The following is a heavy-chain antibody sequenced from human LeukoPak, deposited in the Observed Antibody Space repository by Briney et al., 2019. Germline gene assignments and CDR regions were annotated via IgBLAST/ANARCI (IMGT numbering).Heavy chain of an antibody. Sequence: SETLSLTCTVSGYSIRTDYYWGWIRQPPGKGPEWIGTIYKSGNTYYNPSLRSRVTISVDTSKNQFSLKLSSVTAADTAVYYCARDLYYYDSSGYDYWGQGTLVTVSS. CDR2: IYKSGNT. J-gene: IGHJ4*02. D-gene: IGHD3-22*01. CDR1: GYSIRTDYY. CDR3: ARDLYYYDSSGYDY. V-gene: IGHV4-38-2*02.